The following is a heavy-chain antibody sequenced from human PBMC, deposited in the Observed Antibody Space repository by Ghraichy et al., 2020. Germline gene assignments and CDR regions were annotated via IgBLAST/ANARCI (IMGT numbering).Heavy chain of an antibody. Sequence: SETLSLTCTVSGGSISGYYWSWIRQSPGKGLEWIGNIYYSGSTKYNPSLKSRITISVDTSKNHFSLTLSSVTAADTAVYYCERRRDSDGWYLLDDWGQGTAVTVSS. CDR3: ERRRDSDGWYLLDD. CDR2: IYYSGST. J-gene: IGHJ6*02. V-gene: IGHV4-59*08. CDR1: GGSISGYY. D-gene: IGHD6-19*01.